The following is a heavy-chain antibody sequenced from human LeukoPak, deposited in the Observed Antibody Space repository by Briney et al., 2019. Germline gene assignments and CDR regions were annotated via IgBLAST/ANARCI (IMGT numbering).Heavy chain of an antibody. Sequence: PSETLSLTCTVSSGSISSSRYYWSWIRQPPGKGLEWIGGIYYSGSTYYNPSLKSRVTISVDTSKNQFSLKLSSVTAADTAVYYCARRTRTNYYDSSGYYSWDWFDPWGQGTLVTVSS. D-gene: IGHD3-22*01. J-gene: IGHJ5*02. CDR2: IYYSGST. CDR1: SGSISSSRYY. V-gene: IGHV4-39*01. CDR3: ARRTRTNYYDSSGYYSWDWFDP.